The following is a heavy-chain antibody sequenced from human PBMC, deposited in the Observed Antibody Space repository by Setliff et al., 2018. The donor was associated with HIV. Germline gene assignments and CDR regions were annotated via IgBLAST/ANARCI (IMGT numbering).Heavy chain of an antibody. CDR2: ISGYTGIT. CDR3: ARDRERGQYSRSAVGGYYYYYMDV. CDR1: GYIFSHYG. V-gene: IGHV1-18*01. J-gene: IGHJ6*03. Sequence: ASVKVSCKISGYIFSHYGVTWVRQAPGQGLEYMGYISGYTGITHYAQSFQGRVTLTRDTSTSTVYMELSRLKSDDTAVYYCARDRERGQYSRSAVGGYYYYYMDVWGKGTTVTVS. D-gene: IGHD6-6*01.